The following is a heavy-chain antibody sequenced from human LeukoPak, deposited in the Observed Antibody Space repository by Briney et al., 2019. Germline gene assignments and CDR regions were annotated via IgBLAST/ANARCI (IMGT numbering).Heavy chain of an antibody. Sequence: SETLSLTCAVYGGSFSGYYWSWIRQPPGKGLEWIGEINHSGSTNYNPSLKSRVTTSVDTSKNQFSLKLSSVTAADTAVYYCARGNIVVVPAAPPEDYYYGMDVWGQGTTVTVSS. D-gene: IGHD2-2*01. CDR2: INHSGST. CDR1: GGSFSGYY. J-gene: IGHJ6*02. V-gene: IGHV4-34*01. CDR3: ARGNIVVVPAAPPEDYYYGMDV.